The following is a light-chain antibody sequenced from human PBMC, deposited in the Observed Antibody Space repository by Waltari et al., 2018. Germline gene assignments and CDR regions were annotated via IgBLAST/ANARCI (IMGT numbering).Light chain of an antibody. CDR1: QSVSSNF. Sequence: EILLTQSPDTLSSSPGERATLSCRASQSVSSNFLAWYQHKSGQAPRLLIYGTSSRAAGVPARFSGSGSGTDFTLTISGLEAEDFAVYYCQQFDSSPWAFGQGTAVEMK. J-gene: IGKJ1*01. CDR2: GTS. V-gene: IGKV3-20*01. CDR3: QQFDSSPWA.